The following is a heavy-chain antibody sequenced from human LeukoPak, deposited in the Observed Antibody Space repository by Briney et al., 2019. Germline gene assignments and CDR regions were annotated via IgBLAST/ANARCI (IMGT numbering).Heavy chain of an antibody. Sequence: SETLSLTCTVSGGSISSGSYYWGWIRQPPGKGLEWIGSIYYSGSTYYNPSLKSRVTISVDTSKNQFSLKLSSVTAADTAVYYCARHIVRPGWQWLVRGDFDYWGQGTLVTVSS. V-gene: IGHV4-39*01. CDR1: GGSISSGSYY. J-gene: IGHJ4*02. CDR3: ARHIVRPGWQWLVRGDFDY. CDR2: IYYSGST. D-gene: IGHD6-19*01.